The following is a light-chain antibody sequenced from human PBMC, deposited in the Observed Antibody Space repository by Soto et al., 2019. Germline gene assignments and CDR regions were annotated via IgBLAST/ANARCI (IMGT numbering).Light chain of an antibody. CDR3: QQYGSSPSGFT. CDR1: QSVSSSY. Sequence: EIVLTQSPGTLSLSPGERATLSCRASQSVSSSYLAWYQQKPGQAPRLRIYGASSRATGIPDRFSGSGSGTDFTLTISRLEPEDFAVYYCQQYGSSPSGFTFGPGTKVDIK. V-gene: IGKV3-20*01. J-gene: IGKJ3*01. CDR2: GAS.